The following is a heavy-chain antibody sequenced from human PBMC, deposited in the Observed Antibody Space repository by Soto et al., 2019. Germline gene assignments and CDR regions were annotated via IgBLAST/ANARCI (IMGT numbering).Heavy chain of an antibody. CDR1: GGSISSSSYY. D-gene: IGHD4-17*01. Sequence: SETLSLTCTVSGGSISSSSYYWGWIRQPPGKGLEWIGSIYYSGSTYYNPSLKSRVTISVDTSKNQFSLKLSSVTAADTAVYYCAKGVWGIGDYDYYYYGMDVWGQGTTVTVSS. CDR2: IYYSGST. V-gene: IGHV4-39*01. J-gene: IGHJ6*02. CDR3: AKGVWGIGDYDYYYYGMDV.